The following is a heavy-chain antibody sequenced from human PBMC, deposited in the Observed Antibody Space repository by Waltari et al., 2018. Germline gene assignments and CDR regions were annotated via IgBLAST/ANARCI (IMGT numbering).Heavy chain of an antibody. V-gene: IGHV4-34*01. D-gene: IGHD3-3*01. J-gene: IGHJ6*03. Sequence: QVQLQQWGAGLLKPSETLSLTCAVSGGSFSGYSWGGIRQPPGQGLEWIGEINHSGRTNYNPSLKSRVTISIDTSKIQFSLKLRSVTVADTAVYYCARANTIFGVIRTWYYMDVWGKGTPVTVSS. CDR1: GGSFSGYS. CDR3: ARANTIFGVIRTWYYMDV. CDR2: INHSGRT.